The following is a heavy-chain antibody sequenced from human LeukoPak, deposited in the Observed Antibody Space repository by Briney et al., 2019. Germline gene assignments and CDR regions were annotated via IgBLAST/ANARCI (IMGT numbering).Heavy chain of an antibody. CDR1: GGSISSGGYY. D-gene: IGHD2-2*01. Sequence: MPSETLSLTCTVSGGSISSGGYYWSWIRQHPGKGLEWIGYIYYSGSTYYNPSLKSRVTISVDTSKNQFSLKLSSVTAADTAVYYCARDHIVVVPGGKTYYYGVDVWGQGTTVTVSS. CDR3: ARDHIVVVPGGKTYYYGVDV. J-gene: IGHJ6*02. V-gene: IGHV4-31*03. CDR2: IYYSGST.